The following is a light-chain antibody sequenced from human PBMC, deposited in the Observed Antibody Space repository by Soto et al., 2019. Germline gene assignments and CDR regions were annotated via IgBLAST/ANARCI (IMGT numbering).Light chain of an antibody. Sequence: EVVLTQSPGTLSLSPGERATLSCRASQSVSSSHLAWYQQKPGQAPRLLIYRASSWASGIPDRLSGSGSGTDFTLTISRLEPEDFAVYYCQQYGSSPWTFGQGTKVEIK. CDR2: RAS. CDR3: QQYGSSPWT. J-gene: IGKJ1*01. V-gene: IGKV3-20*01. CDR1: QSVSSSH.